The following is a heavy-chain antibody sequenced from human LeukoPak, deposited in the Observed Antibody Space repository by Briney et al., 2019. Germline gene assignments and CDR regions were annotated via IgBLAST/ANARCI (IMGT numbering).Heavy chain of an antibody. V-gene: IGHV3-23*01. D-gene: IGHD1-26*01. J-gene: IGHJ5*02. CDR1: GFTFSDYY. Sequence: GGSLRLSCAASGFTFSDYYMSWIRQAPGKGLEWVSGIYSTGGSTYYADSVKGRFTISGDNPKNTLSLQMNSLRGEDTAVYYCAKGRSGSYYWFDTWGQGTLVTVSS. CDR2: IYSTGGST. CDR3: AKGRSGSYYWFDT.